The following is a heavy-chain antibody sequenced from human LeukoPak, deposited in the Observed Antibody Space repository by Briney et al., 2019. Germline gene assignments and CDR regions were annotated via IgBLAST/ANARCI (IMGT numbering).Heavy chain of an antibody. J-gene: IGHJ4*02. CDR1: GGSFSAYC. CDR2: INHSGST. CDR3: ASILLYSGSSGIDY. D-gene: IGHD6-6*01. V-gene: IGHV4-34*01. Sequence: SETLSLTCAVYGGSFSAYCWNWIRQPPGKGLEWIGEINHSGSTNYNPSLKSRVTVSIDTSKNQFSLKLSSVIAADTAVYYCASILLYSGSSGIDYWGQGILVTVSS.